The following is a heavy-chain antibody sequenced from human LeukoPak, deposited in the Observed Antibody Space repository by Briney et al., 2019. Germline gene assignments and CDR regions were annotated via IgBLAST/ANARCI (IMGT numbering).Heavy chain of an antibody. CDR2: ISSSSSYI. V-gene: IGHV3-21*01. CDR3: VSVRSYSSGWYFDY. D-gene: IGHD6-19*01. Sequence: AGGSLRLSCAASEFTFDDYGMSWVRQAPGKGLEWVSSISSSSSYIYYADSVKGRFTISRDNAKNSLYLQMNSLRAEDTAVYYCVSVRSYSSGWYFDYWGQGTLVTVSS. CDR1: EFTFDDYG. J-gene: IGHJ4*02.